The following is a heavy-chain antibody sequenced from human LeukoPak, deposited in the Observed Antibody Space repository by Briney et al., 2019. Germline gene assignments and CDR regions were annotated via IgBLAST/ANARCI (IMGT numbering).Heavy chain of an antibody. J-gene: IGHJ6*03. Sequence: SETLSLTCAVYGGSFSGYYWSWIRQPPGKGLEWIGEINHSGSTNYNPSLKSRVTISVDTSKNQFSLKLSSVTAADTAVYYCARAKQGSIKYYYYYYMDVWGKGTTVTVSS. CDR1: GGSFSGYY. V-gene: IGHV4-34*01. CDR2: INHSGST. CDR3: ARAKQGSIKYYYYYYMDV. D-gene: IGHD3-10*01.